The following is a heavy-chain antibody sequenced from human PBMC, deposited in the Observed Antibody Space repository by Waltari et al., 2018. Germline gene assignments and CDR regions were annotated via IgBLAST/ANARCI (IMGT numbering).Heavy chain of an antibody. CDR1: GGSISSYY. CDR2: IYTSGST. D-gene: IGHD2-15*01. V-gene: IGHV4-4*07. CDR3: ARDQEGIVVVVAATQRSYYYYYMDV. J-gene: IGHJ6*03. Sequence: QVQLQESGPGLVKPSETLSLTCTVSGGSISSYYWSWIRQPAGKGLEWIGRIYTSGSTNYNPSLKSRVTMSVDTSKNQFALKLSSVTAADTAVYYCARDQEGIVVVVAATQRSYYYYYMDVWGKGTTVTVSS.